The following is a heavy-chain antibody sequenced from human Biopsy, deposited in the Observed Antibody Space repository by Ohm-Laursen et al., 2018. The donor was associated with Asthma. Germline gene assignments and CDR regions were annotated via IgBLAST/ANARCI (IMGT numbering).Heavy chain of an antibody. CDR1: GFSLRTPGVG. CDR2: IYWDDYN. J-gene: IGHJ5*02. Sequence: TQTLTLTFSFSGFSLRTPGVGVGWIRQSPGKALEWLALIYWDDYNLFRPSLKRRLTITKGPSKNQVVLTMTKMDPVDSGTYYCALSQDSGFDDHSPSWFDPWGQGTLVTVSS. CDR3: ALSQDSGFDDHSPSWFDP. D-gene: IGHD3-9*01. V-gene: IGHV2-5*02.